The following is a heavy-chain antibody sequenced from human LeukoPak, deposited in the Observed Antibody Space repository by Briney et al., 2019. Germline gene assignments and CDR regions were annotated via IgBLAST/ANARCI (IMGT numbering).Heavy chain of an antibody. CDR2: INHSGST. CDR1: GGSFSGYY. V-gene: IGHV4-34*01. CDR3: AGVVPAAKLYYFDY. D-gene: IGHD2-2*01. Sequence: PSETLSLTCAVYGGSFSGYYWSWIRQPPGKGLEWIGEINHSGSTNYNPSLKSRVTISVDTSKNQFSLKLSSVTAADTAVYYCAGVVPAAKLYYFDYWGQGTLVTVSS. J-gene: IGHJ4*02.